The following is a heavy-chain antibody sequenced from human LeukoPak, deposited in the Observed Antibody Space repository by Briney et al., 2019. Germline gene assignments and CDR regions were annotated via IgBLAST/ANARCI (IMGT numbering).Heavy chain of an antibody. CDR2: IYYSGST. CDR3: ARERVTWIQLNYCYGMDV. Sequence: PSETLSLTCTVSGGSISSGDYYWSWIRQPPGKGLEWIGYIYYSGSTYYNPSLKSRVTISVDTSKNQFSLKLSSVTAADTAVYYCARERVTWIQLNYCYGMDVWGQGTTVTVSS. CDR1: GGSISSGDYY. D-gene: IGHD5-18*01. J-gene: IGHJ6*02. V-gene: IGHV4-30-4*01.